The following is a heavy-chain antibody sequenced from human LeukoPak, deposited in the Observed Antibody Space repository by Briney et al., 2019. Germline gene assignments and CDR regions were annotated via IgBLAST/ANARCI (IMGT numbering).Heavy chain of an antibody. CDR2: IWYDGSNK. CDR3: AAQAGTTVTTYDY. Sequence: GGSLRLSCAASGFTFSSYGMHWVRQAPGKGLEWVAVIWYDGSNKYYADSVKGRFTISRDNSKNTLYLQMNSLRAEDTAVYYCAAQAGTTVTTYDYWGQGTLVTVSS. J-gene: IGHJ4*02. D-gene: IGHD4-17*01. V-gene: IGHV3-33*01. CDR1: GFTFSSYG.